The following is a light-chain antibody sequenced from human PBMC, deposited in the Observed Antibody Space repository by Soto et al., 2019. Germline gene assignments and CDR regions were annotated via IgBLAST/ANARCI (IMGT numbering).Light chain of an antibody. CDR2: AAY. CDR1: QNIDTF. J-gene: IGKJ3*01. V-gene: IGKV1-39*01. CDR3: QQSFTTPFT. Sequence: DIQMTQSPASLSASVGDRVTITCRASQNIDTFLNWYHQRPGKAPKLLIYAAYHLQSGVPSRFSGSGYWSDFTLTISTLHPEDFATYFCQQSFTTPFTFGPGTKVDI.